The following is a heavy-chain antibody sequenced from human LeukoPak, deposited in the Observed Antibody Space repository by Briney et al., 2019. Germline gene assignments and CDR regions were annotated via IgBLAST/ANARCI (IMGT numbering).Heavy chain of an antibody. J-gene: IGHJ4*02. D-gene: IGHD4-11*01. V-gene: IGHV3-72*01. CDR3: ARSNSNGNQVFDY. Sequence: TGGSLRLSCAASGYIFSDWYIDWVRQVPGKGLEWVGRVRNKANGQTTEYAASVKGRFTISRDDSKNSAYLQMNSLKTEDTAVYYCARSNSNGNQVFDYWGQETTATVSS. CDR2: VRNKANGQTT. CDR1: GYIFSDWY.